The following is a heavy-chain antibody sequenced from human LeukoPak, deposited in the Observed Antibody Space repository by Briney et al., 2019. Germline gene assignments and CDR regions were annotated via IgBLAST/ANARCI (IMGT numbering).Heavy chain of an antibody. J-gene: IGHJ4*02. V-gene: IGHV1-2*02. CDR2: INPNSGGT. CDR3: ARVGYSYGYVPFDY. D-gene: IGHD5-18*01. Sequence: ASVTVSCKASGYTFTSYYMHWVRQAPGQGLEWMGWINPNSGGTNYAQKFQGRVTITRDTSISTAYMELSRLRSDDTAVYYCARVGYSYGYVPFDYWGQGTLVTVSS. CDR1: GYTFTSYY.